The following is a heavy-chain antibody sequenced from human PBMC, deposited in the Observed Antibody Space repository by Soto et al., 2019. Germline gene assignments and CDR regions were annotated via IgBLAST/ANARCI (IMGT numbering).Heavy chain of an antibody. CDR2: IISMFGSA. D-gene: IGHD1-26*01. J-gene: IGHJ6*02. CDR3: ARERVGVPGGIYFYYYGMDV. Sequence: QVQLVQSGAEVKKPGSSVKVSCKVFGGTFSSYAISWVRQAPGQGLEWMGGIISMFGSANYAQKFQSRVTITADESTSTAHMERSSLRSEDTAVYYCARERVGVPGGIYFYYYGMDVWGQGTTVTVSS. V-gene: IGHV1-69*01. CDR1: GGTFSSYA.